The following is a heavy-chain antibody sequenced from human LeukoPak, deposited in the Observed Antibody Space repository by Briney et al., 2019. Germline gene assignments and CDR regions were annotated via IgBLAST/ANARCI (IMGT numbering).Heavy chain of an antibody. D-gene: IGHD3-10*01. CDR3: ARAGDYGSGSCAFDM. CDR1: GFTVSSKY. J-gene: IGHJ3*02. Sequence: PGGSLRLSCAASGFTVSSKYMSWVRQAPGKGLEWVSVIYSGGSTYYTDSVKGRFTVSRDNSKNTLYLQMNSLRAEDTAVYYCARAGDYGSGSCAFDMWGQGTMVTVSS. V-gene: IGHV3-66*01. CDR2: IYSGGST.